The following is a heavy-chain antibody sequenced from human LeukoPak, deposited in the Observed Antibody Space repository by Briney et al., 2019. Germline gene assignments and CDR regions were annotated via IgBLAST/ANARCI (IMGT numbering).Heavy chain of an antibody. CDR3: ARGGWYSGYVGVDY. J-gene: IGHJ4*02. V-gene: IGHV1-2*04. Sequence: GASVKVSCKASGYTFTGYYMHWVRQAPGQGLEWMGWINPNSGGTNYAQKFQGWVTMTRDTSISTAYMELSRLRSDDTAVYYSARGGWYSGYVGVDYWGQGTLVTVSS. D-gene: IGHD5-12*01. CDR2: INPNSGGT. CDR1: GYTFTGYY.